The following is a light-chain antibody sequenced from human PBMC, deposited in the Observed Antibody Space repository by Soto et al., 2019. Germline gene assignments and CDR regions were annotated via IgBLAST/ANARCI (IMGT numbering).Light chain of an antibody. V-gene: IGLV1-47*03. Sequence: QSVLTQPPSASGTPGQKVTISCSGSNSNIGGRNYVFWYRQLPGTAPKLLIYKTDQRPSGVPDRFSATRSGSSASLAISGLWSEDEADYYCASWDDSLSSVLFGGGTKLTVL. J-gene: IGLJ2*01. CDR1: NSNIGGRNY. CDR2: KTD. CDR3: ASWDDSLSSVL.